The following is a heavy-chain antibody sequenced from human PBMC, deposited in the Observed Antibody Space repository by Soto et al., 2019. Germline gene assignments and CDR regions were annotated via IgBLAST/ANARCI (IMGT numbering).Heavy chain of an antibody. CDR1: GGSISSYY. D-gene: IGHD3-9*01. J-gene: IGHJ3*02. V-gene: IGHV4-59*01. CDR2: IYYSGST. CDR3: ARESPYYDILAPNAFDI. Sequence: SETLSLICTVSGGSISSYYWSWIRQPPGKGLEWIGYIYYSGSTNYNPSLKSRVTISVDRSKNQFSLKLSSVTAADTAVYYCARESPYYDILAPNAFDIWGQGTMVTVSS.